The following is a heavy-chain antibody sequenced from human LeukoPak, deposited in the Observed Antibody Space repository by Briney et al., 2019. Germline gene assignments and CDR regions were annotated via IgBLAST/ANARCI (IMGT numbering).Heavy chain of an antibody. CDR2: ITKDGSDT. J-gene: IGHJ4*02. V-gene: IGHV3-74*01. CDR3: ARDGVSTVDFDY. D-gene: IGHD1-14*01. CDR1: VHIYSTYC. Sequence: GVSLRLFCAASVHIYSTYCVQGVRKARERGRVGVSRITKDGSDTGYADSVRGRFTISRDNDKSTLYLQINSLRAEDTAVYYCARDGVSTVDFDYWGQGTLVTVSS.